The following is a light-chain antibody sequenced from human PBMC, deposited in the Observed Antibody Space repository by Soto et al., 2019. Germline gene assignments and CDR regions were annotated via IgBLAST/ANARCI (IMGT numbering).Light chain of an antibody. CDR1: QGIGSA. V-gene: IGKV1-13*02. CDR2: DAS. Sequence: IQLTQSPSSLSASVGDRVSITCRASQGIGSALAWYQLKPGAAPTLLIYDASTLESGVPSRFSGSRSGADFTLTISSLQPEDFATYYCQNFRSSAISFGGGTKVEIK. J-gene: IGKJ4*01. CDR3: QNFRSSAIS.